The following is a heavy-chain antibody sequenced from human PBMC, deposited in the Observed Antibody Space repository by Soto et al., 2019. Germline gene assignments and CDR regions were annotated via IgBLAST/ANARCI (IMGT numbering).Heavy chain of an antibody. CDR2: ISFDGSFK. D-gene: IGHD6-13*01. J-gene: IGHJ3*02. Sequence: VAVISFDGSFKYYADSVKGRFTISRDNSKNTLYLQINSLRTEDTAVYYCATIAAPPAFNIWGQGTMVTVSS. V-gene: IGHV3-30*03. CDR3: ATIAAPPAFNI.